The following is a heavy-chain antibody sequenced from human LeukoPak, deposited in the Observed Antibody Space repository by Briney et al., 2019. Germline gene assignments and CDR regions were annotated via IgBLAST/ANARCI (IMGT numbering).Heavy chain of an antibody. D-gene: IGHD6-19*01. Sequence: VXVSFKXSGSTFIDYYMRWVRPAPGQGVEWMGWLNPNSGGTNYSQKFQGRGSMTRDKSISTAYMELSGLTSDDTAVYYCARGAGSSGWLDYWGQGTLVTXSS. J-gene: IGHJ4*02. CDR1: GSTFIDYY. V-gene: IGHV1-2*02. CDR3: ARGAGSSGWLDY. CDR2: LNPNSGGT.